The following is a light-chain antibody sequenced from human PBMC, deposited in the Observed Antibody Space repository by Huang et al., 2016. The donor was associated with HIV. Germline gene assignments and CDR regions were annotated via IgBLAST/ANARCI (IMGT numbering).Light chain of an antibody. Sequence: EIVMTQSPATLSVSPGERATLSCRASQSVSSNLAGYQEKPGQAPRLLMYGAVTRATDITARFSGSGSGTEFTLTISSLQSEDFAVYYCQQYNDWPITFGQGTRLEIK. J-gene: IGKJ5*01. CDR3: QQYNDWPIT. CDR2: GAV. CDR1: QSVSSN. V-gene: IGKV3-15*01.